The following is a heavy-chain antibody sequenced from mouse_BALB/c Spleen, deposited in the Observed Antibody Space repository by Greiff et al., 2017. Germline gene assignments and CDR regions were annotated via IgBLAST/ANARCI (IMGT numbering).Heavy chain of an antibody. CDR2: ISSGSSTI. J-gene: IGHJ4*01. CDR3: ARVPLHHAMDY. Sequence: EVKLVESGGGLVQPGGSRKLSCAASGFTFSSFGMHWVRQAPEKGLEWVAYISSGSSTIYYADTVKGRFTISRDNPKNTLFLQMTSLRSEDTAMYYCARVPLHHAMDYWGQGTSVTVSS. CDR1: GFTFSSFG. D-gene: IGHD1-2*01. V-gene: IGHV5-17*02.